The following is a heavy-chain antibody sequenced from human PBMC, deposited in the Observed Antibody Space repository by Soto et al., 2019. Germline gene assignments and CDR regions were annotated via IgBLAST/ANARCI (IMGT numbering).Heavy chain of an antibody. CDR1: GGTFSSYA. CDR3: ARAQGVRYSSGWYGGEYYFDY. J-gene: IGHJ4*02. CDR2: IIPIFGTV. Sequence: QVQLVQSGAEVKKPGSSVKVSCKASGGTFSSYAISWVRQAPGQGLEWMGGIIPIFGTVNYAQKFQGRVTITADKSTSTAYMERSSLRSEDTAVYDCARAQGVRYSSGWYGGEYYFDYWGQGTLVTVSS. D-gene: IGHD6-19*01. V-gene: IGHV1-69*06.